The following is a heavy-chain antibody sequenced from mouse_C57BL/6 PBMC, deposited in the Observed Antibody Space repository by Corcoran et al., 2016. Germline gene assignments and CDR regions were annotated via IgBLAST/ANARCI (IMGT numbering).Heavy chain of an antibody. D-gene: IGHD4-1*01. CDR3: ARSSNWYYFDY. CDR2: INTYSGVP. CDR1: GYTFTTYG. Sequence: QIQLVQYGPELKKPGETVKISCKASGYTFTTYGLIWVKQAPGKGLKWMGWINTYSGVPTYADDFKGRFAFSLETSASTAYLQINNLKNEDTATYFCARSSNWYYFDYWGQGTTLTVSS. J-gene: IGHJ2*01. V-gene: IGHV9-3*01.